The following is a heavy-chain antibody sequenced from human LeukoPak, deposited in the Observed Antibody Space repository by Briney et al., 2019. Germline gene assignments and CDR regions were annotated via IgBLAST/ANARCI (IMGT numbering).Heavy chain of an antibody. V-gene: IGHV3-74*01. D-gene: IGHD3-10*01. J-gene: IGHJ4*02. CDR1: GFTFSSHL. Sequence: PGGSLRLSCAASGFTFSSHLMHWVRQGPGKGLVWVSHINSDGRSTRYADSVKGRFTISRDNAKNTVYLQMNSLRAEDTAVYFCARDFSGAIDYWGQGTQVTVSS. CDR2: INSDGRST. CDR3: ARDFSGAIDY.